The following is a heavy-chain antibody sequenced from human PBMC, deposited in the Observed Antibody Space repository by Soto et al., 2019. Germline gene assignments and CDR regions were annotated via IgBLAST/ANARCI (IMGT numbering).Heavy chain of an antibody. CDR1: GGSISSGGYY. V-gene: IGHV4-31*03. D-gene: IGHD1-26*01. Sequence: SETLFLTCTVSGGSISSGGYYWSWIRQHPGKGLEWIGYIYYSGSTYYNPSLKSRVTISVDTSKNQFSLKLSSVTAADTAVYYCARVKSSEIEWELLGRVYFDYWGQGTLVTVSS. CDR2: IYYSGST. J-gene: IGHJ4*02. CDR3: ARVKSSEIEWELLGRVYFDY.